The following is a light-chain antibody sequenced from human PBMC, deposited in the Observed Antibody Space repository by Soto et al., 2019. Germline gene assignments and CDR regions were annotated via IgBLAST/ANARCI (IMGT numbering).Light chain of an antibody. CDR3: QQYIDWPLT. CDR1: QSLRSN. V-gene: IGKV3-15*01. J-gene: IGKJ4*01. Sequence: EIVMTQSPATLSVSPGERATLSCRASQSLRSNLAWYQQKPGQAPRLLIYGPSTRATGIPARFSGSGSGTEFTLTISSLQPEDFAVYYCQQYIDWPLTFGGGTKVDIK. CDR2: GPS.